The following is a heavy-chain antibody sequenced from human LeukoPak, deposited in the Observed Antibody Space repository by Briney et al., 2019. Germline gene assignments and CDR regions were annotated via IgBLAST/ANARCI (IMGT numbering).Heavy chain of an antibody. CDR3: AKTIVESTMVRGVIITRPYYFDY. CDR1: GFTFSSYA. D-gene: IGHD3-10*01. V-gene: IGHV3-23*01. J-gene: IGHJ4*02. CDR2: ISGSGGST. Sequence: GGSLRLSCAASGFTFSSYAMSWVRQAPGKGLEWVPAISGSGGSTYYADSVKGRFTISRDNSKSTLYLQMNSLRAEDTAVYYCAKTIVESTMVRGVIITRPYYFDYWGQGTLVTVSS.